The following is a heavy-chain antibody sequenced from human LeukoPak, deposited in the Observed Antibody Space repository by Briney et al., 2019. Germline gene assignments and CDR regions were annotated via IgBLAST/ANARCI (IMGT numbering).Heavy chain of an antibody. V-gene: IGHV4-61*01. CDR3: AREEASYCSSTSCYGIDY. Sequence: KPSETLSLTCTVSGGSVSSGSYYWSWIRQPPGKGLEWIGYIYYSGSTNYNPSLKSRLTISVDTSKTQFSLKLSSVTAADTAVYYCAREEASYCSSTSCYGIDYWGQGTLVTVSS. CDR2: IYYSGST. CDR1: GGSVSSGSYY. D-gene: IGHD2-2*01. J-gene: IGHJ4*02.